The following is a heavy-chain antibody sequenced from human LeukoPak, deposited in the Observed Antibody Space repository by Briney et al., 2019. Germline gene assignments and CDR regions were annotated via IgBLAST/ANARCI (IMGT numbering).Heavy chain of an antibody. Sequence: SETLSLTCSVSGASISSYYWSWIRQPPGKGLEWIGYLFHSGSTNYNPSLKSLVTISVDPSQPEFSLKLNSVTAADTAVYYCARAGASYSFDYWGQGTLVPVSS. CDR2: LFHSGST. D-gene: IGHD2-21*01. J-gene: IGHJ4*02. V-gene: IGHV4-59*01. CDR3: ARAGASYSFDY. CDR1: GASISSYY.